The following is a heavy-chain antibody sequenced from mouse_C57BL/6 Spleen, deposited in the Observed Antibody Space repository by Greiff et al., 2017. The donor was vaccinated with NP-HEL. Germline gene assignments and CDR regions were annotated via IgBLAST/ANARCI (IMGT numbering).Heavy chain of an antibody. CDR1: GYAFSSYW. J-gene: IGHJ2*01. CDR3: ARYRTGPFDY. Sequence: QVQLKESGAELVKPGASVKISCKASGYAFSSYWMNWVKQRPGKGLEWIGQIYPGDGDTNYNGKFKGKATLTADNSSSTAYMQLSSLTSEDSAVYFCARYRTGPFDYWGQGTTLTVSS. D-gene: IGHD4-1*01. CDR2: IYPGDGDT. V-gene: IGHV1-80*01.